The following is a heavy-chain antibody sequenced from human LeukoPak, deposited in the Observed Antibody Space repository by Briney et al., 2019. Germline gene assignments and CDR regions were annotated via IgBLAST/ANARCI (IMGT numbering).Heavy chain of an antibody. CDR1: GGSISSGGYY. CDR3: ARDGKQLVGEYDY. J-gene: IGHJ4*02. CDR2: IYHSGST. D-gene: IGHD6-13*01. V-gene: IGHV4-30-2*01. Sequence: KPSETLSLTCTVSGGSISSGGYYWSWIRQPPGKGLEWIGYIYHSGSTYYNPSLKSRVTISVDRSKNQFSLKLSSVTAADTAVYYCARDGKQLVGEYDYWGQGTLVTVSS.